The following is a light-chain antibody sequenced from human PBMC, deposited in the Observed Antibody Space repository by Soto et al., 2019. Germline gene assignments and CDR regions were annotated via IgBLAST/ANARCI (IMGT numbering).Light chain of an antibody. CDR3: SAYTMNMKIV. CDR1: SNDIGYYDY. CDR2: GVS. J-gene: IGLJ3*02. Sequence: QSALTQPASVSGSPGQSITMSCTGTSNDIGYYDYVSWYQQHPDKAPKLIIYGVSNRPSGVSNRFSGSKSGNTASLTISGLQAEDEAEYYCSAYTMNMKIVFGGGTKVTVL. V-gene: IGLV2-14*01.